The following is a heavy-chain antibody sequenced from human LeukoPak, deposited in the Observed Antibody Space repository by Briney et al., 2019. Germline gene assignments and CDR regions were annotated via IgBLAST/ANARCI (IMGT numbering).Heavy chain of an antibody. V-gene: IGHV3-23*01. Sequence: GGSLRLSCAASGFTFSSSAMSWVRQAPGKGLEWVSAISNNGGYTYYADSVQGRFTISRDNSKSTLCLQMNSLRAEDTAVYYCAGTDLWYWGQGTLVTVSS. CDR3: AGTDLWY. CDR2: ISNNGGYT. CDR1: GFTFSSSA. J-gene: IGHJ4*02. D-gene: IGHD1-1*01.